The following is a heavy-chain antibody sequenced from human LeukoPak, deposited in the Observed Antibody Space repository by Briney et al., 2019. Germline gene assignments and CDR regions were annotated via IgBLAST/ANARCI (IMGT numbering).Heavy chain of an antibody. V-gene: IGHV1-2*02. CDR3: AREAVAGTTNFDY. CDR1: GYTFTGYY. CDR2: INPNSGST. Sequence: GASVKVSCKASGYTFTGYYMHWVRQAPGQGLEWMGWINPNSGSTNYAQKFQGRVTMTRDTSISTAYMELSRLRSDDTAVYYCAREAVAGTTNFDYWGQGTLVTVSS. J-gene: IGHJ4*02. D-gene: IGHD6-19*01.